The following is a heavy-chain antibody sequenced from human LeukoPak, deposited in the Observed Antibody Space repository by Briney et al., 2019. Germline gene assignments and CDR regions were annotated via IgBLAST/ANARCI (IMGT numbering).Heavy chain of an antibody. Sequence: PSETLSLTCTVSNFSISSGYYWGWIRQSPGKGLEWIGRIYHGGSTYYSPSLRSRVIVSVDTSKNHFSLKMRSVTAADTAVYYCARDQSWSGDFDYWGQGTLVTVSS. J-gene: IGHJ4*02. CDR3: ARDQSWSGDFDY. CDR2: IYHGGST. V-gene: IGHV4-38-2*02. CDR1: NFSISSGYY. D-gene: IGHD3-10*01.